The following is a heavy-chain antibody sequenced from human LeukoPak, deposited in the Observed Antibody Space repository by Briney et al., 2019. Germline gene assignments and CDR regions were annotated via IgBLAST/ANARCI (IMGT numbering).Heavy chain of an antibody. D-gene: IGHD5-18*01. Sequence: SETLSLTCAVYGGSFSGYYWSWIRQPPGKGLEWIGEINHSGSTNYNPSLKSRVTISVDTSKNQFSLKLSSVTAADTAVYYCARQTRGYSYGYYYYYMDVWGKGTTVTVSS. J-gene: IGHJ6*03. CDR1: GGSFSGYY. CDR2: INHSGST. V-gene: IGHV4-34*01. CDR3: ARQTRGYSYGYYYYYMDV.